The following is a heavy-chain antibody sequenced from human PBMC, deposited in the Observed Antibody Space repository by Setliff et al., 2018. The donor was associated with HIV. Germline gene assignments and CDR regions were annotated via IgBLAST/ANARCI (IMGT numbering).Heavy chain of an antibody. D-gene: IGHD3-9*01. J-gene: IGHJ3*02. Sequence: PSETLSLTCTVSGDSMSNSGYYWSWLRQSPGKGLEWIGSIYYRGTPYYSPSLNSRVTISLDMSKTQFFLRLISMTAADTAVYYCARLNDWRHTFDIWGQGITVTVSS. CDR2: IYYRGTP. V-gene: IGHV4-39*07. CDR1: GDSMSNSGYY. CDR3: ARLNDWRHTFDI.